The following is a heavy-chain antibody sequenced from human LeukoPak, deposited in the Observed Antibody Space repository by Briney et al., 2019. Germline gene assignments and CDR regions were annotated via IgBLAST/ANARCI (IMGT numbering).Heavy chain of an antibody. J-gene: IGHJ4*02. CDR2: IYYSGST. D-gene: IGHD3-22*01. CDR3: ARVSTYYYDSSGYWFDY. Sequence: SETLSLTCTVSGGSISHYYWTWIRQPPGKGLEWIGYIYYSGSTNYNPSLKSRVTISVDTSKNQFSLKLSSVTAADTAVYYCARVSTYYYDSSGYWFDYWGQGTLVTVSS. CDR1: GGSISHYY. V-gene: IGHV4-59*01.